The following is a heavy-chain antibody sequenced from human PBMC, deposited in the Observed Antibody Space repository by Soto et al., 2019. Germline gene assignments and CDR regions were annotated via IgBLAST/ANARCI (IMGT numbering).Heavy chain of an antibody. V-gene: IGHV3-23*01. Sequence: GGSLRLSCAASGFTFDDYAMHWVRQAPGKGLEWVSGISGNGGSTYYADSVKGRFTISRDNSKNSLYLQMNSLRAEDTAVYYCAKPLGMGASGSFDYWGQGTLVTVSS. CDR1: GFTFDDYA. CDR2: ISGNGGST. D-gene: IGHD1-26*01. J-gene: IGHJ4*02. CDR3: AKPLGMGASGSFDY.